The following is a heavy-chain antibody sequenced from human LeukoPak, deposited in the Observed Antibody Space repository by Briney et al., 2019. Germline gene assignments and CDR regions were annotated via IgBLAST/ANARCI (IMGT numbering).Heavy chain of an antibody. CDR2: ISGSGGTT. V-gene: IGHV3-23*01. Sequence: GGSLRLSCAAAGFSFSSYVMSWVRQAPGKGLEWVSYISGSGGTTYYADSVKGRSTISRDNSKSTLYLQMNSLRAGDTAVYSCAKDRFCSGAGCSDAFDIWGQGTMVTVSS. CDR1: GFSFSSYV. CDR3: AKDRFCSGAGCSDAFDI. J-gene: IGHJ3*02. D-gene: IGHD2-15*01.